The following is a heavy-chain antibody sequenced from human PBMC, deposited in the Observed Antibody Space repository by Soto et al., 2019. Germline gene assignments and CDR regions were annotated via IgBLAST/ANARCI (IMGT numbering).Heavy chain of an antibody. J-gene: IGHJ4*02. V-gene: IGHV4-59*01. CDR2: IYYSGST. D-gene: IGHD6-19*01. CDR1: GGSISSYY. CDR3: ARAYSSGWYLDY. Sequence: SETLSLTCTVSGGSISSYYWSWIRQPPGKGLEWIGYIYYSGSTNYNPSLKSRVTISVDTSKNQFSLKLSSVTAADTAVYYCARAYSSGWYLDYWGQGTLVTVSS.